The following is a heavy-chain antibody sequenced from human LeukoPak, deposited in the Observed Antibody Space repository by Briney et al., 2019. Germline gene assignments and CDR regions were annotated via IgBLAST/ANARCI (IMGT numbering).Heavy chain of an antibody. D-gene: IGHD1-26*01. V-gene: IGHV3-30*02. CDR2: IRYDGSNK. CDR3: AKDPGGATTIYYFDY. CDR1: GFTFGSYG. J-gene: IGHJ4*02. Sequence: PGGSLRLSCAASGFTFGSYGMHWVRQAPGKGLEWVAFIRYDGSNKYYADSVKGRFTISRDNSKNTLYLQMNSLRAEDTAVYYCAKDPGGATTIYYFDYWGQGTLVTVSS.